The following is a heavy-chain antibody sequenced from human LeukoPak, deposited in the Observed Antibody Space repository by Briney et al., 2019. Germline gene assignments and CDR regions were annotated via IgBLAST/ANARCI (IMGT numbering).Heavy chain of an antibody. V-gene: IGHV4-34*01. CDR2: INHSGST. CDR3: ARQGSARANWFDP. D-gene: IGHD6-6*01. J-gene: IGHJ5*02. CDR1: GGSFSGYY. Sequence: PSETLSLTCAVYGGSFSGYYWSWIRQPPGKGLEWIGEINHSGSTNYNPSLKSRVTISVDTSKNQFSLKLSSVTAADTAVYYCARQGSARANWFDPWGQGTLVTVSS.